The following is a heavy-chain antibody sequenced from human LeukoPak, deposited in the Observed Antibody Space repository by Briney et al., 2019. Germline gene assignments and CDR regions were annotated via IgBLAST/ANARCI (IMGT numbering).Heavy chain of an antibody. D-gene: IGHD1-26*01. CDR3: ARVSGTVDY. V-gene: IGHV3-72*01. Sequence: GGSLTLSCAASGFSLSDHYMGWVRQAPGKGLEWVGRIRNKANNNATEYADSAKGRFTISRDDSKNSLYLEMNSLKTEDTAMYYCARVSGTVDYWGQGTVDSVSS. J-gene: IGHJ4*02. CDR1: GFSLSDHY. CDR2: IRNKANNNAT.